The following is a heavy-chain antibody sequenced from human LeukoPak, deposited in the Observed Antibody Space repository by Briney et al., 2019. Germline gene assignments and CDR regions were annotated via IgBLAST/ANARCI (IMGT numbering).Heavy chain of an antibody. CDR2: INHSGST. V-gene: IGHV4-34*01. CDR1: GGSFSGYY. D-gene: IGHD6-19*01. CDR3: ARDEYSSGWVPNYMDV. J-gene: IGHJ6*03. Sequence: SETLSLTCAVYGGSFSGYYWSWIRQPPGKGLEWIGEINHSGSTNYSPSLKSRVTISVDTSKNQFSLKLSSVTAADTAVYYCARDEYSSGWVPNYMDVWGKGTTVTVSS.